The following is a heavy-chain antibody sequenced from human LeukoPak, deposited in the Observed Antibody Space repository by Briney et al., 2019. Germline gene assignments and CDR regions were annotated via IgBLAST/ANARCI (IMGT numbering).Heavy chain of an antibody. CDR2: IYTSGST. CDR3: ARDYYDTSGYYGRGGYYYMDV. D-gene: IGHD3-22*01. Sequence: SETLSLTCTVSGGSISSGSDYWSWIRQPAGKGLEWIGRIYTSGSTNYNPSLKSRVTISVDTSKNQFSLKLSSVTAADTAVYYCARDYYDTSGYYGRGGYYYMDVWGKGTTVTVSS. CDR1: GGSISSGSDY. J-gene: IGHJ6*03. V-gene: IGHV4-61*02.